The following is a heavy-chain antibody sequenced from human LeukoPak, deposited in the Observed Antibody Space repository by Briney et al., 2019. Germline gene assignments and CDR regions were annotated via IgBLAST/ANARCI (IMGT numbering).Heavy chain of an antibody. CDR1: GYTLTELS. D-gene: IGHD2-2*01. CDR2: FDPEDGET. V-gene: IGHV1-24*01. J-gene: IGHJ5*02. CDR3: ATDQPVPRGWFDP. Sequence: SVXVSCKVSGYTLTELSMHWVRQAPGKGLEWMGGFDPEDGETIYAQKFQGRVTMTEDTSTDTAYMELSSLRSEDTAVYYCATDQPVPRGWFDPWGQGTLVTVSS.